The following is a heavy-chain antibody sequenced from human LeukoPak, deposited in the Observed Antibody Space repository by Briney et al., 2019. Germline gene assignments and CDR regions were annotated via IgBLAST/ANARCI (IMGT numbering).Heavy chain of an antibody. Sequence: GASVKVSCKASGGTFSSYAISWVRQAPGQGLEWMGGIIPIFGTANYAQKFQGRVTVTADESTSTAYMELRSLRSDDTAVYYCARGPPLRSSWYGYFQHWGQGTLVTVSS. CDR3: ARGPPLRSSWYGYFQH. J-gene: IGHJ1*01. D-gene: IGHD6-13*01. CDR1: GGTFSSYA. CDR2: IIPIFGTA. V-gene: IGHV1-69*13.